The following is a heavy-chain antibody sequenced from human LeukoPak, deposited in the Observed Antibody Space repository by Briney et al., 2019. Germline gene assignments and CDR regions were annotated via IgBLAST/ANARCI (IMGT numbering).Heavy chain of an antibody. CDR3: ARVGFGESVFDY. CDR1: GGSISSGSYY. Sequence: PSQTLSLTCTVSGGSISSGSYYWSWIRQPAGKGLEWIGRIYTSGSTNYNPSLKSRVTMPVDTSKNQFSLKLSSVTAADTAVYYCARVGFGESVFDYWGQGTLVTVSS. D-gene: IGHD3-10*01. CDR2: IYTSGST. V-gene: IGHV4-61*02. J-gene: IGHJ4*02.